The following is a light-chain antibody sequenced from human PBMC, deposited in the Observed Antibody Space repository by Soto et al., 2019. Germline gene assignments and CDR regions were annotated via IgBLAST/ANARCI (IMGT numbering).Light chain of an antibody. CDR2: EVT. Sequence: QSVLTQRASVSGSPGQSITISCTGTSSDVGGYNYVSWYQQHPDKAPKLMIYEVTNRPSGVSDRFSGSKSGNTASLTISGLQAEDEADYYCSSYTSNNHVIFGAGTQLTVL. J-gene: IGLJ2*01. CDR1: SSDVGGYNY. CDR3: SSYTSNNHVI. V-gene: IGLV2-14*01.